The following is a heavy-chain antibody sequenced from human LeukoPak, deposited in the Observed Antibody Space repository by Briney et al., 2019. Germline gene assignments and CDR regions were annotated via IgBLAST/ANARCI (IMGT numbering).Heavy chain of an antibody. V-gene: IGHV3-23*01. CDR1: GFTFSSYA. Sequence: PGGSLRLSCAASGFTFSSYAMSWARQAPGKGLEWVSAISGSGGSTYYADSVKGWFTISRDNSKNTLYLQMNSLRAEDTAVYYCAKAPTGYSSGWGGYYFDYWGQGTLVTVSS. J-gene: IGHJ4*02. CDR3: AKAPTGYSSGWGGYYFDY. D-gene: IGHD6-19*01. CDR2: ISGSGGST.